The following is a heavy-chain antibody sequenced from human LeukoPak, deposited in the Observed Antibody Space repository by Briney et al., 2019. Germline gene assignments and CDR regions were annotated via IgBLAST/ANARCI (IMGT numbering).Heavy chain of an antibody. Sequence: PSETLSLTCAVYGGSFSDYYWSWDRQSPGKWLEWIGEIKTTGTTNWIGETKHSESTNYKPSLKSRVTISADTSKNQFSLKLTSVTAADTAVYYCVRVIGSDTRYYYLGYWGQRTLVTVYS. CDR3: VRVIGSDTRYYYLGY. J-gene: IGHJ4*02. CDR1: GGSFSDYY. CDR2: TKHSEST. D-gene: IGHD3-16*01. V-gene: IGHV4-34*01.